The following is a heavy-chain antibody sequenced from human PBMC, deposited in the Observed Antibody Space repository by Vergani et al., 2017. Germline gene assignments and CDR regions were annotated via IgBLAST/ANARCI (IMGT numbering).Heavy chain of an antibody. CDR3: ARPRRRGGWCDP. J-gene: IGHJ5*02. CDR1: GFTFSSYA. Sequence: EVQLLESGGGLVQPGGSLRLSCAASGFTFSSYAMSWVRQAPGTGLEWVSYISSSGSTIYYADSVKGRFTISRDNAKNSLYLQMNSLRAEDTAVDYCARPRRRGGWCDPWGQGTLVTVSS. CDR2: ISSSGSTI. D-gene: IGHD3-10*01. V-gene: IGHV3-48*04.